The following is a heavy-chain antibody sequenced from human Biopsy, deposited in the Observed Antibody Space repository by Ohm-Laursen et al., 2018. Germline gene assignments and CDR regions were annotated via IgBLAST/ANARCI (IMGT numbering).Heavy chain of an antibody. CDR1: GVSISSYY. V-gene: IGHV4-59*01. D-gene: IGHD3-22*01. J-gene: IGHJ2*01. Sequence: PGTLSLTCIVSGVSISSYYWSWIRQPPGKGLQWIGYVYYTGSTDYNPSLQSRVTISVDTSKNHFSLRLRSVTPADTAIYYCARDRGYYSDRTVPGYFDLWGRGTLVTVSS. CDR3: ARDRGYYSDRTVPGYFDL. CDR2: VYYTGST.